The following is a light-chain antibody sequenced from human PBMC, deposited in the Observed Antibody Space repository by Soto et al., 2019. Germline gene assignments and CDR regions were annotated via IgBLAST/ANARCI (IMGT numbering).Light chain of an antibody. Sequence: EIGMTQSPGTLSLSPGERATLSFRTSQSVSSSLAWYQQKPGQAPRLLMYGASTRATGIPDRFSGRGSGTDFTLTISRLEPEDFAVYYCQQYGPSTGPFGQGTKVDIK. CDR1: QSVSSS. J-gene: IGKJ1*01. V-gene: IGKV3-20*01. CDR3: QQYGPSTGP. CDR2: GAS.